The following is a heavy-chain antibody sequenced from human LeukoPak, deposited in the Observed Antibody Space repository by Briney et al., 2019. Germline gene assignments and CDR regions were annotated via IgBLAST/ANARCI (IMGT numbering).Heavy chain of an antibody. J-gene: IGHJ4*02. V-gene: IGHV3-48*02. D-gene: IGHD2-2*01. CDR1: GFTFSDYS. CDR2: INYSSTTV. CDR3: ARELGYCTTTTCLYCFDY. Sequence: GGSLRLSCAASGFTFSDYSRNWVRQAPGKGLEWVSHINYSSTTVYYAGSVKGRFTISRDNAKNSLYLQMNNLRDEDLAVYYCARELGYCTTTTCLYCFDYWGQGTLVTVSS.